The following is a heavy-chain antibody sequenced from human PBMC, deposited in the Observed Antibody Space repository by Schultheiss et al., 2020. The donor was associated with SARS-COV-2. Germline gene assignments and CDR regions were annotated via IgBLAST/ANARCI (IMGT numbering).Heavy chain of an antibody. CDR1: GDSINSYY. V-gene: IGHV4-59*01. CDR2: AYYRGST. Sequence: SETLSLTCSVSGDSINSYYWSWIRHSPGKGLEWIGYAYYRGSTTYNPSLKSRVTISVDRSKNQFSLKLNSVTAADAAVYYCARFVGARNYYYYYMDVLGKGTTVTVSS. J-gene: IGHJ6*03. D-gene: IGHD3-16*01. CDR3: ARFVGARNYYYYYMDV.